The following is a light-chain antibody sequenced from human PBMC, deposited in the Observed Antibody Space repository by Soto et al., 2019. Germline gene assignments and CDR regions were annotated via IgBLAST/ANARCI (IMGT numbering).Light chain of an antibody. CDR2: DNN. V-gene: IGLV1-51*01. CDR3: GTWDSSLSAFHVV. Sequence: QSVLTQPPSVSAAPGQKATISCSGSSSNIGNNYVSWYQQLPGTAPKLLIYDNNKRPSGIPDRFSGSKSGTSATLGITGLQTGDEADYYCGTWDSSLSAFHVVFGGGTKLTVL. J-gene: IGLJ2*01. CDR1: SSNIGNNY.